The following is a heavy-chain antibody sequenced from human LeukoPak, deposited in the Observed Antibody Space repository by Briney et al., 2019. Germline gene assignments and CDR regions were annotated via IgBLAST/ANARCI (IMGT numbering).Heavy chain of an antibody. CDR2: INHSGST. Sequence: SETLSLTCAVYGGSFSGYYWSWIRQPPGKGLEWIGEINHSGSTNYNPSLKSRVTISVDTSKNQFSLKLSSVTAADTAVYYRARGPGFYYYGMDVWGKGTTVTVSS. CDR3: ARGPGFYYYGMDV. CDR1: GGSFSGYY. D-gene: IGHD7-27*01. J-gene: IGHJ6*04. V-gene: IGHV4-34*01.